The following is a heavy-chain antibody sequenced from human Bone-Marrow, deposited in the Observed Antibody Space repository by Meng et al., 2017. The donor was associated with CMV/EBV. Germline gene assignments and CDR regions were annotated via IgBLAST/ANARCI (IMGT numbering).Heavy chain of an antibody. CDR2: ISSSSSYI. CDR1: GFTFSSYS. Sequence: GESLKISCAASGFTFSSYSMNWVRQAPGKGLEWVSSISSSSSYIYYADSVKGRFTISRDNSKNTFYLHMNSLRVEDTAVYYCAKDLIYYDSNSYIGVDYWGQGTLVTVSS. J-gene: IGHJ4*02. D-gene: IGHD3-22*01. V-gene: IGHV3-21*04. CDR3: AKDLIYYDSNSYIGVDY.